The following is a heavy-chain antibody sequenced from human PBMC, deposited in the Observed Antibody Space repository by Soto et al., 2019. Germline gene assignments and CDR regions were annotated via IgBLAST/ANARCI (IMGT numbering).Heavy chain of an antibody. D-gene: IGHD2-2*01. CDR1: GFTFSSYA. CDR2: ISHDGINK. Sequence: QVLLVDSGGGVVQPGRSLRLSCAASGFTFSSYAMNWVRQAPGKGLAWVALISHDGINKYYADSVTGRFTISRDSSTNTLYLQMNSLRAAGTAVYYCVRCTSNSWHLESDYWGQGTVVTVSS. V-gene: IGHV3-30-3*01. J-gene: IGHJ4*02. CDR3: VRCTSNSWHLESDY.